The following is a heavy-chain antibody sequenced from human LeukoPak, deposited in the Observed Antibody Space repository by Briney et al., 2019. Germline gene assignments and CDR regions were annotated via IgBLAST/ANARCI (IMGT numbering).Heavy chain of an antibody. V-gene: IGHV4-31*03. Sequence: SETLSLTCTVSGGSISSGGYYWSWIRQHPGQGLEWIGYIYYSGSTYYNPSLKSRVSILLDTSKNQFSLKLSSVTAADTAVYYCATYNRDGYNSAFQHWGQGTLVTVSS. CDR2: IYYSGST. CDR1: GGSISSGGYY. CDR3: ATYNRDGYNSAFQH. J-gene: IGHJ1*01. D-gene: IGHD5-24*01.